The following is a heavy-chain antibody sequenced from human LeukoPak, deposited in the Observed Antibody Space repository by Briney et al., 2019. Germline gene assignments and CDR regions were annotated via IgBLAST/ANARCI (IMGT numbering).Heavy chain of an antibody. CDR2: IYYSGST. J-gene: IGHJ5*02. CDR3: ARLQYCSGTSCYWFDP. Sequence: SQTLSLTCTVSGGSISSGDYYWSWIRRPPGKGLEWIGYIYYSGSTYYNPSLKSRVTISVDTSKNQFSLRLSSVTAADTAVYYCARLQYCSGTSCYWFDPWGQGTLVTVSS. D-gene: IGHD2-2*01. CDR1: GGSISSGDYY. V-gene: IGHV4-30-4*01.